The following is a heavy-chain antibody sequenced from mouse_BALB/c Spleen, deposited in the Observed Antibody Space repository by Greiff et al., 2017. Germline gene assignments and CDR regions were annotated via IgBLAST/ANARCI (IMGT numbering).Heavy chain of an antibody. D-gene: IGHD2-1*01. CDR2: ISSGGSYT. CDR3: ARQGNGIFYFDY. V-gene: IGHV5-9-3*01. Sequence: EVHLVESGGGLVKPGGSLKLSCAASGFTFSSYAMSWVRQTPEKRLEWVATISSGGSYTYYPDSVKGRFTISRDNAKNTLYLQMSSLRSEDTAMYYCARQGNGIFYFDYWGQGTTLTVSS. J-gene: IGHJ2*01. CDR1: GFTFSSYA.